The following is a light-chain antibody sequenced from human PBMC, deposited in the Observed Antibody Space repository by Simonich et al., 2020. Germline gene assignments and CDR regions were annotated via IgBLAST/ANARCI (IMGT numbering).Light chain of an antibody. Sequence: QSALTQPRSVSGSPGQSVTISCTGTSSDVGGYNYVSWYQQHPGKAPKLMIYDVSKGPLGVPGRFSGSKSGNTASLTISGLQAEDEADYYCCSYAGSYTWVFGGGTKLTVL. CDR2: DVS. V-gene: IGLV2-11*01. J-gene: IGLJ3*02. CDR1: SSDVGGYNY. CDR3: CSYAGSYTWV.